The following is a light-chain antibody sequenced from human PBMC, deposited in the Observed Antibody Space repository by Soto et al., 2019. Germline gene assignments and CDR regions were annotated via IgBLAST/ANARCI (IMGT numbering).Light chain of an antibody. J-gene: IGKJ4*01. CDR1: QIIGTS. CDR2: DAF. V-gene: IGKV3-11*01. CDR3: QQRASWPPFT. Sequence: ETVLTQSPATLSKSPGESATLSCRASQIIGTSLAWYQHRPGQPPRLLIYDAFNRATGIPARFSGDGSGTDFTLTISSLEPEDFAVYYCQQRASWPPFTFGGGTKVEIK.